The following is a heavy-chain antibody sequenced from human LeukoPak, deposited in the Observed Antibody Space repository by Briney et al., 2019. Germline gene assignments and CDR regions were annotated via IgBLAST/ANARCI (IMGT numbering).Heavy chain of an antibody. D-gene: IGHD3-9*01. CDR1: GFIFSTYS. V-gene: IGHV3-64D*09. CDR3: VSLVSRNSFDS. CDR2: ISSNGGST. Sequence: GGSLSLSCSASGFIFSTYSMYWVRQAPGKGLQYVSAISSNGGSTYYADSVKGRFTISRDNSKNTLYLQMTSLRPEDTAVHYCVSLVSRNSFDSWGQGTLVTVSS. J-gene: IGHJ5*01.